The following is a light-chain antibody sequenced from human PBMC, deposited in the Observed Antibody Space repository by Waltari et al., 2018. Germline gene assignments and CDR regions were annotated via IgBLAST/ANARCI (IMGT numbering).Light chain of an antibody. CDR2: ENN. CDR3: GTWDNSVSVSV. V-gene: IGLV1-51*02. Sequence: QSVLTQPPSVSAAPGQKVNISCSGASTYNFVSWYQQVPGQAPKLLIYENNKRPAGIPDRFTGAKSGTSATLVITGLQTGDEADYYCGTWDNSVSVSVFGGGTKLTVL. J-gene: IGLJ3*02. CDR1: STYNF.